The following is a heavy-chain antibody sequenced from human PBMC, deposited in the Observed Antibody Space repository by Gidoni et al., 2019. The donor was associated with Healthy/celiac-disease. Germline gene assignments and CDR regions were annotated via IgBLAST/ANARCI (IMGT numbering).Heavy chain of an antibody. Sequence: LERQVSGTGLVQPSETLSLTCTVSGGSISSSSYYWGWIRQPPGKGLEWLGGIYYSGGTSYNPSLKSRFTISVDTSKNQFSLNLCSVTASDTAAYYCARVNHPQSDFWSVYYGLGWFDPWGQGTLVTVSS. J-gene: IGHJ5*02. CDR1: GGSISSSSYY. D-gene: IGHD3-3*01. V-gene: IGHV4-39*07. CDR3: ARVNHPQSDFWSVYYGLGWFDP. CDR2: IYYSGGT.